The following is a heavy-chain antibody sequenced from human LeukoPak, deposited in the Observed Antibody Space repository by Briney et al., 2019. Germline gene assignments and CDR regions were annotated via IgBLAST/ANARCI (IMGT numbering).Heavy chain of an antibody. Sequence: PGGSLRLSCAASGFTFSSYGMHWVGQAPGKGLEGVSAISGSTGRTYYADSAKGRFTISRDNSKNTLYLRMNNLRAEDTAVYYCAPRVVGSAPFDYWGQGTLVTVSS. D-gene: IGHD2-15*01. CDR3: APRVVGSAPFDY. V-gene: IGHV3-23*01. J-gene: IGHJ4*02. CDR1: GFTFSSYG. CDR2: ISGSTGRT.